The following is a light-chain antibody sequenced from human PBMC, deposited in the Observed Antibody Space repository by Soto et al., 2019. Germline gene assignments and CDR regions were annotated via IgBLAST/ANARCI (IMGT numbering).Light chain of an antibody. CDR1: SSNIGSNS. J-gene: IGLJ2*01. V-gene: IGLV1-44*01. Sequence: QSVLTQPPSASGTPGQTVTISCSGGSSNIGSNSVSWYQQLPGSAPKLLIYTNNQRPSGVPDRFSGSKSGTSASLAVSGLQSEDEGDYYCATWDDSLSGPVFGGGTKL. CDR2: TNN. CDR3: ATWDDSLSGPV.